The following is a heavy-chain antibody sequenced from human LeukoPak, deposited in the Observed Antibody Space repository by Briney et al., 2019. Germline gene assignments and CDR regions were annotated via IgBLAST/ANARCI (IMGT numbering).Heavy chain of an antibody. D-gene: IGHD3-10*01. V-gene: IGHV1-2*02. CDR2: VNPNSGGT. CDR1: GYSFTDYY. J-gene: IGHJ4*02. CDR3: ASGSIWFGELSRYYFDY. Sequence: ASVKVSCKASGYSFTDYYMHWVRQAPGQGLEWMGWVNPNSGGTNYAQKFQGRVTMTRVTSISTAYMELSRLRSDDTAVYYCASGSIWFGELSRYYFDYWGQGTLVTVSS.